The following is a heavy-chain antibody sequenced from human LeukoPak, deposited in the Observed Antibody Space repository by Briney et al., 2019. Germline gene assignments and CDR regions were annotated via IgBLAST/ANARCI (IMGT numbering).Heavy chain of an antibody. CDR2: INPNSGDT. CDR3: ARRLTTSQDLDY. J-gene: IGHJ4*02. D-gene: IGHD2-2*01. Sequence: ASVKVSFKASGYTFTGHYMYWVRQAPGQGLEWMGWINPNSGDTKYAQKFQGRVTMTRDTSISTAYMDLNRLTSDDTAVYYCARRLTTSQDLDYWGQGTLVTVSS. V-gene: IGHV1-2*02. CDR1: GYTFTGHY.